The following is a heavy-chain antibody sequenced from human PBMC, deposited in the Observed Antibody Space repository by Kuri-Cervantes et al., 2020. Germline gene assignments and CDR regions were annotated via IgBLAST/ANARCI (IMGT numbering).Heavy chain of an antibody. CDR3: ARHKPDNNYYYYMDV. J-gene: IGHJ6*03. CDR1: GGSFSGYY. V-gene: IGHV4-34*01. Sequence: SETLSLTCAVYGGSFSGYYWSWIRQSPGKGLEWIAEINESGKTYYNPSLKSRVIISVDTPKNQFSLNLSSVAAADTAVYFCARHKPDNNYYYYMDVWGKGTTVTVSS. CDR2: INESGKT. D-gene: IGHD5-24*01.